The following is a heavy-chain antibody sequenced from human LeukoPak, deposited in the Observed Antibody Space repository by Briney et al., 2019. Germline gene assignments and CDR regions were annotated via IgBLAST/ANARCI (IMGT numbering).Heavy chain of an antibody. J-gene: IGHJ5*02. CDR3: ASSGRVVPAATENWFDP. CDR1: GGTFSSYA. Sequence: ASVKVSCKASGGTFSSYAISWVRQAPGQGLEWMGRIIPIFGTANYAQKFQGRVTITADKSTSTAYMELSSLRSEDTAVYYCASSGRVVPAATENWFDPWGQGNLVTVSS. V-gene: IGHV1-69*06. CDR2: IIPIFGTA. D-gene: IGHD2-2*01.